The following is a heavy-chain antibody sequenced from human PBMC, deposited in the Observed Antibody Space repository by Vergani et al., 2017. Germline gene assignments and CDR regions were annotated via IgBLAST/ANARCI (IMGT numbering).Heavy chain of an antibody. J-gene: IGHJ3*02. CDR1: GYTFTGYY. Sequence: QVQLVQSGAEVKKPGASVKVSCKASGYTFTGYYMHWVRQAPGQGLEWMGWINPNSGGTNYAQKFQGRVTMTRDTSISTAYMELSRLRSDDTAVYYCARGRGRWRRRPTDAFDIWGQGTMVTVSS. V-gene: IGHV1-2*02. CDR2: INPNSGGT. D-gene: IGHD4-23*01. CDR3: ARGRGRWRRRPTDAFDI.